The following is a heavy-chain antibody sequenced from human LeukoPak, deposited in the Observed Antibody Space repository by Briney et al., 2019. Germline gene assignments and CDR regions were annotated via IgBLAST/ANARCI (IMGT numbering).Heavy chain of an antibody. V-gene: IGHV3-15*01. CDR2: IKSKTDGGTT. CDR3: TTRVVVISYYFDY. J-gene: IGHJ4*02. CDR1: GFTFSSYA. Sequence: SGGSLRLSCAASGFTFSSYAMSWVRQAPGKGLEWVGRIKSKTDGGTTDYAAPVKGRFTISRDDPKNTLYLQMNSLKTEDTAVYYCTTRVVVISYYFDYWGQGTLVTVSS. D-gene: IGHD3-22*01.